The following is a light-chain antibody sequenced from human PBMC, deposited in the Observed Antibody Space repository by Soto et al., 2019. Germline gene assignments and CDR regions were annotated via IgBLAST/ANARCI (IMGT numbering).Light chain of an antibody. J-gene: IGLJ2*01. V-gene: IGLV2-14*03. CDR3: SSFTTGTTPVL. Sequence: QSVLAQPASVSGSPGQSITISCTGTSGDVGGYNDVSWYQQHPGKAPKLIIYDVFNRPSGVSNRFSGSKSANTASLTISGLQTEDEADYYCSSFTTGTTPVLFGGGTKLTVL. CDR1: SGDVGGYND. CDR2: DVF.